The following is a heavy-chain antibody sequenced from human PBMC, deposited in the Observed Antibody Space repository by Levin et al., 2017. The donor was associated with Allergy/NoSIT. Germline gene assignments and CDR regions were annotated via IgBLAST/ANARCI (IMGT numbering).Heavy chain of an antibody. Sequence: LSLTCAASGFTFGDYAMHWVRQAPGKGLEWVSGINWNRDKIGYADSVRARFTISRDNAKNSLYLQMNSLGPEDRALYYCAKGLNWGSPNTFDYWGQGTLVTVSS. CDR3: AKGLNWGSPNTFDY. CDR1: GFTFGDYA. CDR2: INWNRDKI. V-gene: IGHV3-9*01. J-gene: IGHJ4*02. D-gene: IGHD7-27*01.